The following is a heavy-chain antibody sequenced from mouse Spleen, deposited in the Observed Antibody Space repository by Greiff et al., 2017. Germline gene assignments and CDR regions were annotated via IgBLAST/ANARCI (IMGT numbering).Heavy chain of an antibody. Sequence: EVQRVESGGGLVKLGGSLKLSCAASGFTFSSYAMSWVRQTPEKRLEWVATISSGGGNTYYPDSVKGRFTISRDNAKNTLYLQMSSLKSEDTAMYYCASYDYDWYFDVWGAGTTVTVSS. D-gene: IGHD2-4*01. V-gene: IGHV5-9-3*01. CDR1: GFTFSSYA. CDR2: ISSGGGNT. J-gene: IGHJ1*01. CDR3: ASYDYDWYFDV.